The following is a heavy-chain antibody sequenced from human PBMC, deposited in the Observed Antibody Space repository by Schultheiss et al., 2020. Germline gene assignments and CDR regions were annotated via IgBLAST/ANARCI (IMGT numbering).Heavy chain of an antibody. Sequence: SETLSLTCAVSGASVSNSNWWTWVRQPPGKGLEWVGEIYHTGTTNYSPSLKSRVTISVDMSANQFSLRLNSVTAADTAVYYCARDTSSMVRGVIISSWFDPWGQGTLVTVAS. V-gene: IGHV4-4*02. J-gene: IGHJ5*02. CDR2: IYHTGTT. D-gene: IGHD3-10*01. CDR1: GASVSNSNW. CDR3: ARDTSSMVRGVIISSWFDP.